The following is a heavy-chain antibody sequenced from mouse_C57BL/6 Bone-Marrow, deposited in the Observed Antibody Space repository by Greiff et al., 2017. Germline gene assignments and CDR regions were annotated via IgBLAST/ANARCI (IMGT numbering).Heavy chain of an antibody. J-gene: IGHJ4*01. CDR2: IWSGGST. Sequence: VKLMESGPGLVQPSQSLSLTCTVSGFSLTSYGVHWVRQSPGKGLEWLGVIWSGGSTDYNADFISRLSISKDNSKSQVFFKMNSLQADDTAIYYCARKRYDYYAMDYWGQGTSVTVSS. CDR3: ARKRYDYYAMDY. CDR1: GFSLTSYG. V-gene: IGHV2-2*01.